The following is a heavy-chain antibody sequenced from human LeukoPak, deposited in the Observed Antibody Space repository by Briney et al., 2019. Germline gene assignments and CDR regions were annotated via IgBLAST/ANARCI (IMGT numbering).Heavy chain of an antibody. CDR3: ARGPTRRMVRGVITRFDY. D-gene: IGHD3-10*01. J-gene: IGHJ4*02. CDR2: IYYSGST. Sequence: SETLSLTCTVSGGSISSGDYYWSWIRQPPGKGLEWIGYIYYSGSTYYNPSLKSRVTISVDTSKNQFSLKLSSVTAADTAVYYCARGPTRRMVRGVITRFDYWGQGTLVTVSS. CDR1: GGSISSGDYY. V-gene: IGHV4-30-4*01.